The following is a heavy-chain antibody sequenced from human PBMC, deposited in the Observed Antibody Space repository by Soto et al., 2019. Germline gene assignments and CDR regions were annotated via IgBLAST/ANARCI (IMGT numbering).Heavy chain of an antibody. J-gene: IGHJ5*02. CDR2: IYYSGST. D-gene: IGHD5-12*01. Sequence: PSETLSLTCTVSGGSISSYYWSWIRQPPGKGLEWIGYIYYSGSTNYNPSLKSRVTISVDTSKNQFSLKLSSVTAADTAVYYCARCGGGWLPSSWFDPWGQGTLVTVSS. CDR3: ARCGGGWLPSSWFDP. CDR1: GGSISSYY. V-gene: IGHV4-59*08.